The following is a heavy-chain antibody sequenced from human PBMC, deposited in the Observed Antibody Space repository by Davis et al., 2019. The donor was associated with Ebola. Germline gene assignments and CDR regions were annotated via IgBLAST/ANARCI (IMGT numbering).Heavy chain of an antibody. CDR2: INAGNGNT. J-gene: IGHJ4*02. V-gene: IGHV1-3*01. CDR3: ARDRRVRRFLEWSLDY. D-gene: IGHD3-3*01. CDR1: GYTFTSYA. Sequence: ASVKVSCKASGYTFTSYAMRWVRQAPGQRLEWMGWINAGNGNTKYSQKFQGRVTITRDTSASTAYMELSSLRSEDTAVYYCARDRRVRRFLEWSLDYWGQGTLVTVSS.